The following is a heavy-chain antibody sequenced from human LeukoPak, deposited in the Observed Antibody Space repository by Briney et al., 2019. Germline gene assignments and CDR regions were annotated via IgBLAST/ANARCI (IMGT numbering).Heavy chain of an antibody. J-gene: IGHJ4*02. CDR2: ISYDGSNK. CDR1: GFTFSSYV. D-gene: IGHD5-18*01. V-gene: IGHV3-30-3*01. CDR3: ASQNTAMVYTYFDY. Sequence: GRSLRLSCAASGFTFSSYVMHWVRQAPGKGLEWVAAISYDGSNKSYADSVKGRFTISRDNSKNTLYLQMNSLRAEDTAVYYCASQNTAMVYTYFDYWGQGTLVTVSS.